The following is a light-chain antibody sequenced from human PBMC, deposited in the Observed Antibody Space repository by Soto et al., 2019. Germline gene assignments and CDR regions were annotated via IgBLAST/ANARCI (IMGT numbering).Light chain of an antibody. CDR3: QQYGSLPVT. CDR2: GAS. J-gene: IGKJ1*01. CDR1: QTLSTTF. V-gene: IGKV3-20*01. Sequence: EIVLTQSPGTLSLSPGEIATLSFSASQTLSTTFLAWYQQKPGQAPRLLIYGASNRATGIPDRFSGSGSGTDFTLTISRLEPEDFAVYHCQQYGSLPVTFGQGTKVDIK.